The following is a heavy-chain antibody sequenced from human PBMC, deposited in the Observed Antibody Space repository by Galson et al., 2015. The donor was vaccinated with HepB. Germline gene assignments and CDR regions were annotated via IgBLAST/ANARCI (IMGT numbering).Heavy chain of an antibody. J-gene: IGHJ4*02. Sequence: SLRLSCAASGFTFSSYGMHWVRQAPGKGLEWVAVISYDGSNKHYADSAKGRFTISRDNSKNTLYLQMNSLRAEDTAVYYCAKARRDYYDSSGNSDYWGQGTLVTVSS. CDR3: AKARRDYYDSSGNSDY. CDR2: ISYDGSNK. D-gene: IGHD3-22*01. CDR1: GFTFSSYG. V-gene: IGHV3-30*18.